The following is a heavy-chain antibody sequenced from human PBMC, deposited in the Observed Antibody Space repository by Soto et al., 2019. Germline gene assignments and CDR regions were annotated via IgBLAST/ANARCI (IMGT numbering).Heavy chain of an antibody. Sequence: QITLNESGPTVVRPTETLTLTCRFSGFSLTTSGVGVGWIRQSPGKAPEWLALIYWDDDKRYSASLKSRLIITKDTSKNQVVLTVSDLDPTDTATYYCAPRVLRTVFGLVTTTAIYFDFWGQGTPVAVSS. J-gene: IGHJ4*02. CDR2: IYWDDDK. CDR1: GFSLTTSGVG. D-gene: IGHD3-3*01. CDR3: APRVLRTVFGLVTTTAIYFDF. V-gene: IGHV2-5*02.